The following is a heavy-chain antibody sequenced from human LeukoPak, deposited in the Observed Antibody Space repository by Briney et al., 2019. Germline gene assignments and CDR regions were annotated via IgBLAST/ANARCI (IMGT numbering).Heavy chain of an antibody. CDR1: GFTFNTYW. Sequence: PGGSLRLSCAASGFTFNTYWMSWVRQAQGKGLEWVANIKQDGSEKYYVNSMKGRFTISRDNAKNSLYLQMNSLRAEDTAVYYCGAYSVSNYGGLGYWGQGTLVTVSS. D-gene: IGHD1-26*01. J-gene: IGHJ4*02. CDR2: IKQDGSEK. CDR3: GAYSVSNYGGLGY. V-gene: IGHV3-7*01.